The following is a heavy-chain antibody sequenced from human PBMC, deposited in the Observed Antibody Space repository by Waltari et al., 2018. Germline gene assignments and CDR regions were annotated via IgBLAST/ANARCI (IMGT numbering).Heavy chain of an antibody. CDR1: GGSISSSSYY. CDR3: AREGEWLDFDY. J-gene: IGHJ4*02. V-gene: IGHV4-39*01. CDR2: IYYSGST. Sequence: QLQLQESGPGLVKPSETLSLTCTVSGGSISSSSYYWGWIRQPPGKGLEWIGSIYYSGSTYYNPSLKSRVTISVDTSKNQFSLKLSSVTAADTAVYYCAREGEWLDFDYWGQGTLVTVSS. D-gene: IGHD6-19*01.